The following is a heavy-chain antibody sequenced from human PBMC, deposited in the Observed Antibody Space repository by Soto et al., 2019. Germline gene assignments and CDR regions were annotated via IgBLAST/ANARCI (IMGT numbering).Heavy chain of an antibody. D-gene: IGHD6-6*01. CDR3: ARHFGNSSSSKFMDV. J-gene: IGHJ6*03. Sequence: GESLKISCKGSGYSFTSYWIGWVRQMPGKGLEWMGIIYPGDSDTRYSPSFQGRVTISADKSFSTAYLQWSSLKASDTAMYYCARHFGNSSSSKFMDVWGKGTTVSVSS. CDR2: IYPGDSDT. CDR1: GYSFTSYW. V-gene: IGHV5-51*01.